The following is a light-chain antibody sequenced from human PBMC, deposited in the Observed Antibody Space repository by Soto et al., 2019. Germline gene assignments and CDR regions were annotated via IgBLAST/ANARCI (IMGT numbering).Light chain of an antibody. Sequence: EIVTTQSPATLSVSPGERATLSCRASQSVSSNLAWYQQKPGQAPRLLIYGSSTRATGIPARFSGSGSGTDFTLTISSLQSEDFAVYYCQQYNNWPLTFGGGTKVDIK. CDR1: QSVSSN. V-gene: IGKV3-15*01. CDR2: GSS. CDR3: QQYNNWPLT. J-gene: IGKJ4*01.